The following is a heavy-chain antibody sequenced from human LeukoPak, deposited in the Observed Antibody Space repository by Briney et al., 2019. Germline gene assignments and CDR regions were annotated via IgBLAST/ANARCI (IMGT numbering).Heavy chain of an antibody. CDR3: ARRGDGYNFFDC. CDR1: GYSISSGYY. J-gene: IGHJ4*02. D-gene: IGHD5-24*01. Sequence: SSETLSLTCAVSGYSISSGYYWGWIRQPPGKGLEWIGSIHHSGNTYYNPSLRSRVTVSVDTSKNQISLKLSSVTAADTAVYHCARRGDGYNFFDCWGQGTLVTVSS. CDR2: IHHSGNT. V-gene: IGHV4-38-2*01.